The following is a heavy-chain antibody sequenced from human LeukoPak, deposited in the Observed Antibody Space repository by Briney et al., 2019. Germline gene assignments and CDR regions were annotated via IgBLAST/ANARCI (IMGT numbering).Heavy chain of an antibody. J-gene: IGHJ3*02. CDR1: GGSISSYY. CDR2: IYTSAST. V-gene: IGHV4-4*07. Sequence: SATLSLTCTVSGGSISSYYWSWIRQPAGKGLEWIGRIYTSASTNYNPSLKSRVTMSVDTSKNQFSLKLSSVTAADTAVYYCARDSPRDYYDSSGYYYYAFDIWGQGTMVTVSS. CDR3: ARDSPRDYYDSSGYYYYAFDI. D-gene: IGHD3-22*01.